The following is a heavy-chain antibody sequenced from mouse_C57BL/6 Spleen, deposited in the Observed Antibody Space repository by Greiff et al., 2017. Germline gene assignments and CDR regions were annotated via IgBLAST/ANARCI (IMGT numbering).Heavy chain of an antibody. J-gene: IGHJ2*01. Sequence: VQLQQPGAELVKPGASVKMSCKASGYTFTSYWITWVKQRPGQGLEWIGDIYPGSGSTNYNEKFKSKATLTVDTSSSTAYMQLSSLTSEDSAVYYCARPFYYDSGYYFDYWGQGTTLTVSS. CDR1: GYTFTSYW. V-gene: IGHV1-55*01. CDR2: IYPGSGST. D-gene: IGHD2-4*01. CDR3: ARPFYYDSGYYFDY.